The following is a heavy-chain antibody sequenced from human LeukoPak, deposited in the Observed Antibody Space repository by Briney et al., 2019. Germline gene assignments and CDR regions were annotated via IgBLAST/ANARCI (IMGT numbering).Heavy chain of an antibody. CDR2: ISYDGSNK. V-gene: IGHV3-30*04. D-gene: IGHD2-15*01. Sequence: GESLRLSCAASGFTFSSYAMHWVRQAPGKGLEWVAVISYDGSNKYYADSVKGRFTISRDNSKNTLYLQMNSLRAEDTAVYYCARASGGFCSGGSCYTAYYGMDVWGKGTTVTVSS. CDR1: GFTFSSYA. CDR3: ARASGGFCSGGSCYTAYYGMDV. J-gene: IGHJ6*04.